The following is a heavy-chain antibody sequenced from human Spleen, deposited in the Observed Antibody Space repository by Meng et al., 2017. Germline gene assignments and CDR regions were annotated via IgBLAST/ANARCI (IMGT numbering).Heavy chain of an antibody. Sequence: SETLSLTCTVSGGSISSTSYYWGWIRQPPGKGLEWIGSIYYSGSTYYNPSLKSRVTISVDTSKNQFSLKLSSVTAADTAVYYCARVPNMVRGVINLWGQGTLVTVSS. V-gene: IGHV4-39*07. CDR2: IYYSGST. CDR3: ARVPNMVRGVINL. CDR1: GGSISSTSYY. D-gene: IGHD3-10*01. J-gene: IGHJ4*02.